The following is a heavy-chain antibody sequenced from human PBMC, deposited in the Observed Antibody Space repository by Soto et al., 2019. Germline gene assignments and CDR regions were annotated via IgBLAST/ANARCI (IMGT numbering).Heavy chain of an antibody. Sequence: PGESLKISWKGSGNSFTSDWIGWVRKMAWKGLEWMGIIYPGDSDTRYSPSFQGQVTISADKSISTASLQWSSLKASDTAMYYCARRDYYDSRGPHGAFDIWGQGTMVTVSS. CDR3: ARRDYYDSRGPHGAFDI. CDR1: GNSFTSDW. D-gene: IGHD3-22*01. V-gene: IGHV5-51*01. CDR2: IYPGDSDT. J-gene: IGHJ3*02.